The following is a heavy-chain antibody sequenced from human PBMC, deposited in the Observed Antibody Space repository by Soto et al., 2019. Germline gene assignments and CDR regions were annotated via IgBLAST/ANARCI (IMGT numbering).Heavy chain of an antibody. D-gene: IGHD2-15*01. V-gene: IGHV1-69*06. J-gene: IGHJ4*02. Sequence: GATVKVSCKASGGTFSSYAISWVRQAPGQGLEWMGGIIPIFGTANYAQKFQGRVTITADKSTSTAYMELGSLRSEDTAVYYCARDTNGYCSGGSCYPSRTFDYWGQGTLVTVSS. CDR3: ARDTNGYCSGGSCYPSRTFDY. CDR1: GGTFSSYA. CDR2: IIPIFGTA.